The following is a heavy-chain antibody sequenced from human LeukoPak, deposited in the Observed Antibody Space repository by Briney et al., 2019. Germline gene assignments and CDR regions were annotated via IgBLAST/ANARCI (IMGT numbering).Heavy chain of an antibody. D-gene: IGHD3/OR15-3a*01. Sequence: GGSLRLSCAASGFSFSSYGMSWVRQAPGKGLEWVSGISGSGDITYYADSVKGRFTISRDNSKNTLYLQMNSLRADDTAVYFCVKDVPGDWLLGALDYWGQGTLVTVSS. CDR2: ISGSGDIT. V-gene: IGHV3-23*01. CDR1: GFSFSSYG. J-gene: IGHJ4*02. CDR3: VKDVPGDWLLGALDY.